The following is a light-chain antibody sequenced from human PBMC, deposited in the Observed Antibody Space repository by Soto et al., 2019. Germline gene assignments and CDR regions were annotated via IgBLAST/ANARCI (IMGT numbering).Light chain of an antibody. CDR3: QQYNNWPRLT. J-gene: IGKJ4*01. Sequence: EIVMTQSPATLSVSPGVRATLSCRASQSVSSNLAWYQQKPGQAPRLLIYATSTRATGFPARFSGSGSGTEFTLTISSLQSEDSAVYYCQQYNNWPRLTFGGGTKVEIK. CDR1: QSVSSN. V-gene: IGKV3-15*01. CDR2: ATS.